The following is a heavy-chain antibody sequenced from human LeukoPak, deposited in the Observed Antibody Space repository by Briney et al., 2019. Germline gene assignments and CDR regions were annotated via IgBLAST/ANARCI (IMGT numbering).Heavy chain of an antibody. J-gene: IGHJ4*02. CDR2: IKKDGSDK. CDR1: GFTFRSYG. V-gene: IGHV3-7*01. Sequence: PGGSLRLSCAASGFTFRSYGMHWVRQAPGKGLEWVANIKKDGSDKNYVDSVKGRFTISRDNAKNSLHLQMNSLRAEDTAVYYCARGGGSYYDTSGYYYLAGYWGQGTLVTVSS. D-gene: IGHD3-22*01. CDR3: ARGGGSYYDTSGYYYLAGY.